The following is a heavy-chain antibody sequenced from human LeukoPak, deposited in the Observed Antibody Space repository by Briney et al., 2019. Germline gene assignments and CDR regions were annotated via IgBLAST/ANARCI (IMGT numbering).Heavy chain of an antibody. CDR3: ARDLYRIVVVPHYFDY. V-gene: IGHV3-7*01. J-gene: IGHJ4*02. D-gene: IGHD3-22*01. Sequence: GGSLRLSCAASGFTFSSYWMSWVRQAPGKGLEWVANIKQDGSEKYYVDSVKGRFTISRDNAKNSLYLQMNSLRAEDTAVYYCARDLYRIVVVPHYFDYWGQGALVTVSS. CDR1: GFTFSSYW. CDR2: IKQDGSEK.